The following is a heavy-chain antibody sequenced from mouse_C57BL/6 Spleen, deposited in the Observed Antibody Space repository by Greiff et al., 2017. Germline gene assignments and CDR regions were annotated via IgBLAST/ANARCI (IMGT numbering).Heavy chain of an antibody. J-gene: IGHJ3*01. CDR2: IDPSDSYT. CDR3: VRKGIDLTWFAY. CDR1: GYTFTSYW. Sequence: QVQLQQPGAELVMPGASVKLSCKASGYTFTSYWMHWVKQRPGQGLEWIGEIDPSDSYTNYNQKFKGKSTLTVDKSSSTAYMQLSLLTSDDSAVYYGVRKGIDLTWFAYWGQGTLVTVSA. V-gene: IGHV1-69*01.